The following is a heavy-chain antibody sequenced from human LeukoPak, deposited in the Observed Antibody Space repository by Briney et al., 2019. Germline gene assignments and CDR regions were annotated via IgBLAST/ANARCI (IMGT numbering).Heavy chain of an antibody. J-gene: IGHJ4*02. Sequence: ASVKVSGKASGYTYTSYGISWVRQAPGQGLEWMGWISAYNGNTNYAQKLQGRVTMTTDTSTSTAYMELSSLRSEDTAVYYCARSRYYGSGSYYPYWGQGTLVTVSS. CDR3: ARSRYYGSGSYYPY. D-gene: IGHD3-10*01. CDR2: ISAYNGNT. V-gene: IGHV1-18*01. CDR1: GYTYTSYG.